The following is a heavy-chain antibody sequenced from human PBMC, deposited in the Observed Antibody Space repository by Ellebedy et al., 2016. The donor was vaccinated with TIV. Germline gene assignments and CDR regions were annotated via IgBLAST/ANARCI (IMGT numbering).Heavy chain of an antibody. Sequence: MPSETLSLTCTVSGGSISSGDYYWCWIRQPPGKGLEWIGSIYYSGGTYYNPALKSRVTITVDTSKNQFSLKLSSVTAADTAVFYCAREISYYYGMDVWGQGTTVTVSS. V-gene: IGHV4-30-4*01. CDR1: GGSISSGDYY. J-gene: IGHJ6*02. CDR3: AREISYYYGMDV. CDR2: IYYSGGT. D-gene: IGHD3-3*01.